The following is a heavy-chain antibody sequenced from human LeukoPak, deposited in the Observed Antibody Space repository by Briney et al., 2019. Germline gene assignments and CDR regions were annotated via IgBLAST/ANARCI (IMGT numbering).Heavy chain of an antibody. D-gene: IGHD5-18*01. V-gene: IGHV3-74*01. CDR1: GFTFSSYW. Sequence: GGSLRLSCAASGFTFSSYWMHWVRQAPGKGLVWVSRINSDGSSTSYADSVKGRFTISRDNAKNTLYLQMNSLRAEGTAVYYCARVDTAMVFYYYYYMDVWGKGTTVTASS. CDR3: ARVDTAMVFYYYYYMDV. CDR2: INSDGSST. J-gene: IGHJ6*03.